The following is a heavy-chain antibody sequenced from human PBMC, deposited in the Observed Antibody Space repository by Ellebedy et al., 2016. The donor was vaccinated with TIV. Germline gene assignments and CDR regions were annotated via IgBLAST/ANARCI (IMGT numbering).Heavy chain of an antibody. CDR2: INTYNGNR. D-gene: IGHD5-12*01. Sequence: AASVKVSCKASGYTFINYGFIWVRQAPGQGLEWMGWINTYNGNRNYAQKLQGRLTMTTDTSTGTAYMELRSLRSDDTAVYYCARYRLGEGSGYELFDYWGQGTLVTVSS. CDR3: ARYRLGEGSGYELFDY. CDR1: GYTFINYG. V-gene: IGHV1-18*04. J-gene: IGHJ4*02.